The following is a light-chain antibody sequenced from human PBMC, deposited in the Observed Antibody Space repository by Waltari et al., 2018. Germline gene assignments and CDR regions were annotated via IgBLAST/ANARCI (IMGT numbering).Light chain of an antibody. CDR1: QSISRY. Sequence: DIQMTQSPPSLSASVGDSVPIPYRASQSISRYLNWYQQKQKKAPKLLIYTASNLKREVPSRFSGSGSGTGFTLTISSRQPEDYATYYCQRSYSTPSFTFGPVTRVDI. J-gene: IGKJ3*01. CDR3: QRSYSTPSFT. V-gene: IGKV1-39*01. CDR2: TAS.